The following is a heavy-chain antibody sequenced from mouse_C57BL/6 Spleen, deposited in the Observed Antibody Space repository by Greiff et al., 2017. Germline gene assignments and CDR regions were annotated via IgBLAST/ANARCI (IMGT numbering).Heavy chain of an antibody. CDR2: IHPNSGST. V-gene: IGHV1-64*01. J-gene: IGHJ1*03. CDR1: GYTFTSYW. CDR3: ARYRGGSGLYWYFDV. Sequence: QVQLQQPGAELVKPGASVKLSCKASGYTFTSYWMHWVKQRPGQGLEWIGMIHPNSGSTNYNEKFKSKATLTVDKSSSTAYMQLSSLTSEDSAVYYCARYRGGSGLYWYFDVWGTGTTVTVAS. D-gene: IGHD1-1*01.